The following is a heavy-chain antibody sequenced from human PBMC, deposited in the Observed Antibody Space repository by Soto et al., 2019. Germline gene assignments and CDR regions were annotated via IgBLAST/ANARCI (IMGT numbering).Heavy chain of an antibody. J-gene: IGHJ6*02. Sequence: GGSLRLSCVASGFTFSDFGMHWVRQVPGKGLEWLAVISEDAETDFHADSVKGRFTVSRDNFKGTLYLQMNSLTKDDSAVYFCAKAPFRRPYYFYGMDVWCQGTTVTVSS. D-gene: IGHD3-10*01. CDR2: ISEDAETD. CDR3: AKAPFRRPYYFYGMDV. V-gene: IGHV3-30*18. CDR1: GFTFSDFG.